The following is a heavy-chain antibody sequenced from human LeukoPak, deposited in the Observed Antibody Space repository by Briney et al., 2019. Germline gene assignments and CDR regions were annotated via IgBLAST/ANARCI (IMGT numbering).Heavy chain of an antibody. CDR1: GGSISSYF. CDR2: IYTSGST. D-gene: IGHD6-19*01. Sequence: SETLSLTCTVSGGSISSYFRSWIRQPAGKGLEWIGRIYTSGSTNYNPSLKSRFTMSVDTSKNQFSLKLSSVTAADTAVYYCARQPAPYSSGWNDGFDIWGQGTMVTVSA. J-gene: IGHJ3*02. V-gene: IGHV4-4*07. CDR3: ARQPAPYSSGWNDGFDI.